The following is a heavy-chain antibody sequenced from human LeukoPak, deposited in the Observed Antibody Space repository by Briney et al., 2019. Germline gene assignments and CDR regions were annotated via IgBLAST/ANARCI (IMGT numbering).Heavy chain of an antibody. CDR1: GGIVSTNY. Sequence: GGSLRLSCVASGGIVSTNYMSWVRQAPGKGLEWVAVIYSGGSTYYADSVKGRFTISRDNSKNTLYLQMNSLRAGDTAVYYCARSALMVSGSFDYWGQGTLVTVSS. CDR2: IYSGGST. D-gene: IGHD2-8*01. J-gene: IGHJ4*01. CDR3: ARSALMVSGSFDY. V-gene: IGHV3-66*01.